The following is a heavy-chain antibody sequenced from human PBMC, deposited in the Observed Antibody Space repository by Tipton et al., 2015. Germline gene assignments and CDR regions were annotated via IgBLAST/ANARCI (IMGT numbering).Heavy chain of an antibody. J-gene: IGHJ4*02. CDR3: AREGDDYGDIDY. Sequence: VQLVQSGGGMVQPGRSLRLNCSASGFTFGDYAVSWVRQAPGKGLEWVGFIRSKAYGETTKYAASVKGRFTISRDDSKSIAYLQLNSLKNEDTAVYYCAREGDDYGDIDYWGQGTLVTVSS. V-gene: IGHV3-49*04. CDR1: GFTFGDYA. D-gene: IGHD4-17*01. CDR2: IRSKAYGETT.